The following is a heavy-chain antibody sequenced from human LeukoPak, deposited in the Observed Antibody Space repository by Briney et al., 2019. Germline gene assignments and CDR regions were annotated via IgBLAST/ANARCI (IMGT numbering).Heavy chain of an antibody. D-gene: IGHD5-18*01. CDR3: ARTPTAMRLRDNAFDI. CDR2: TYYRSKWNN. J-gene: IGHJ3*02. CDR1: GDSVSNSRAA. Sequence: SQTLSLTCAISGDSVSNSRAAWHWIRQSPSRGLEWLGRTYYRSKWNNDYAVSVRSRITINGDTSKNQFSLQLNSVTAADTAVYYCARTPTAMRLRDNAFDIWGQGTMVTVSS. V-gene: IGHV6-1*01.